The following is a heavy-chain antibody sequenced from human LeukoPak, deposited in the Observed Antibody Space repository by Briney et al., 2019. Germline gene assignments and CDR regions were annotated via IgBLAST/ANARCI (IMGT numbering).Heavy chain of an antibody. V-gene: IGHV7-4-1*02. D-gene: IGHD5-18*01. CDR3: ARGVDTAMGYYYYYMDV. J-gene: IGHJ6*03. Sequence: ASVKVSCKASGYTFTSYAMNWVRQAPGQGLEWMGWINTNTGNPTYAQGFTGRFVFSLDTSVSTAYLQISSLKAEDTAVYYCARGVDTAMGYYYYYMDVWGKGITVTVSS. CDR2: INTNTGNP. CDR1: GYTFTSYA.